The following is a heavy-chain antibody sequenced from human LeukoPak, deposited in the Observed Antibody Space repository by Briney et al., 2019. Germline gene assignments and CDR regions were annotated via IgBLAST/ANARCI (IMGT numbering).Heavy chain of an antibody. CDR3: SRAGANVAWYGTIDS. V-gene: IGHV4-61*09. Sequence: SETLSLTWTLSGGPIWCGSDYWTWIRQPAGKGLEWIGHLYSSGATSYNPSLQSRVTISVDASKYQFSLRLTSVTAADTAVYYCSRAGANVAWYGTIDSWGQGTLVTVSS. CDR1: GGPIWCGSDY. D-gene: IGHD1-1*01. J-gene: IGHJ4*02. CDR2: LYSSGAT.